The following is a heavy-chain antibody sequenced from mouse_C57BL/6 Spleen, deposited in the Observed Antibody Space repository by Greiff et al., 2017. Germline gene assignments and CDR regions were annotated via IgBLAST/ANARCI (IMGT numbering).Heavy chain of an antibody. CDR3: ARSTATPYYYAMDY. D-gene: IGHD1-2*01. V-gene: IGHV1-72*01. Sequence: QVQLQQPGAELVKPGASVKLSCKASGYTFTSYWMHWVKQRPGRGLEWIGRIDPNSGGTKYNEKFKSKATLTVDKPASTAYMQLSSLTSEDSAVYYCARSTATPYYYAMDYWGQGTSGTVSS. J-gene: IGHJ4*01. CDR2: IDPNSGGT. CDR1: GYTFTSYW.